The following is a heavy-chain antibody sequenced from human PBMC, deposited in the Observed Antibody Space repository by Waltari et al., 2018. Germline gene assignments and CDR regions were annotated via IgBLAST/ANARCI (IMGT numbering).Heavy chain of an antibody. V-gene: IGHV3-15*01. CDR1: GFPFRNDW. D-gene: IGHD1-26*01. CDR3: TTVGATVPSDY. CDR2: RKSKTGGGTT. J-gene: IGHJ4*02. Sequence: EVQLVESGGGLVKPGGSLRLSCAASGFPFRNDWMSWVRRAPGKGLEWVGRRKSKTGGGTTDDAAPVKGRFTSSRDDAKNTLYLQMNSLKTEDTAVYYCTTVGATVPSDYWGQGTLVTVSS.